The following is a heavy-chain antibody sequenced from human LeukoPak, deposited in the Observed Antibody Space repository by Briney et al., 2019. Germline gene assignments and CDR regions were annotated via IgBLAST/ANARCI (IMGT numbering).Heavy chain of an antibody. CDR1: GGSISSYY. CDR2: IYYSGST. D-gene: IGHD6-13*01. J-gene: IGHJ3*02. V-gene: IGHV4-59*01. CDR3: ARGGIPRDDAFDI. Sequence: SSETLSLTCTVSGGSISSYYWSWIRQPPGKGLEWIGYIYYSGSTNYNPSLKSRVTISVDTSKNQFSLKLSSVTAADTAVYYCARGGIPRDDAFDIWGQGTMVTVSS.